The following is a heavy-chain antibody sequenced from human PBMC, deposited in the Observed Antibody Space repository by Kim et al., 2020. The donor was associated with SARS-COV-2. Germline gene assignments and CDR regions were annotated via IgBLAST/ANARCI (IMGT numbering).Heavy chain of an antibody. Sequence: SETLSLTCTVSGGSISSGGYYWSWIRQHPGKGLEWIGYIYYSGSTYYNPSLKSRVTISVDTSKNQFSLKLSSVTAADTAVYYCARESYYDSSGPGFYYYGMDVWGQGTTVTVSS. CDR1: GGSISSGGYY. V-gene: IGHV4-31*03. J-gene: IGHJ6*02. D-gene: IGHD3-22*01. CDR3: ARESYYDSSGPGFYYYGMDV. CDR2: IYYSGST.